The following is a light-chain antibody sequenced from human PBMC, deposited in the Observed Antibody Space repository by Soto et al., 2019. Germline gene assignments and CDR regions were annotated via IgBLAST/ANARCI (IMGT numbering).Light chain of an antibody. CDR1: SSDVDDYRY. CDR2: DGT. CDR3: CSYVTTPEI. V-gene: IGLV2-11*01. J-gene: IGLJ1*01. Sequence: ALAQPRSVSGSPGQLLTISCTGTSSDVDDYRYVSWYQQYPGKAPKLVIYDGTKRPSGVPDRFSGSNSGNTASLTISGLQAEDEADYYCCSYVTTPEIFGTGTKVTVL.